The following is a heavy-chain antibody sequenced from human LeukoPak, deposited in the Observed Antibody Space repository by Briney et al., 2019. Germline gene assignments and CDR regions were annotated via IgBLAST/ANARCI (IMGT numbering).Heavy chain of an antibody. CDR3: ARSGADRGYYYYMDV. V-gene: IGHV4-61*02. D-gene: IGHD1-14*01. Sequence: SQTLSLTCTVSGGSISSGSYYWSWIRQPAGKGLEWIGRIYTSGSTNYNPSLKSRVTISVDTSKNQFSLKLSSVTAADTAVYYCARSGADRGYYYYMDVWGKGTTVTVSS. CDR2: IYTSGST. CDR1: GGSISSGSYY. J-gene: IGHJ6*03.